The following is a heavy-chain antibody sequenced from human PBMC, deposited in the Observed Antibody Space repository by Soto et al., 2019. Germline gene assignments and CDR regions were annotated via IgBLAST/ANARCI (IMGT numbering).Heavy chain of an antibody. D-gene: IGHD4-17*01. CDR1: GGSISSYY. V-gene: IGHV4-59*08. CDR2: IYYSGGT. CDR3: ARLPTVTTGGTLFYWFDP. J-gene: IGHJ5*02. Sequence: QVQLQESGPGLVKPSETLSLTCTVSGGSISSYYWSWIRQPPGKGLEWIGYIYYSGGTNYNPSLTSRVTISVDTSKNQFSLRLSSVTAADTAVYYCARLPTVTTGGTLFYWFDPWGQGTLVTVSS.